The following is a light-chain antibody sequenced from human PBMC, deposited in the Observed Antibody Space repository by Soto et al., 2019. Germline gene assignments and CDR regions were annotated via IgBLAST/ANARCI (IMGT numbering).Light chain of an antibody. CDR3: QQYDVYST. CDR2: KAS. V-gene: IGKV1-5*03. Sequence: DIQMTQSPSTLSASVGGTVIITCRASQSISSWFAWYQQKPGMAPKLLIYKASTLQSGVPSRFSGSGYGTEFTLTTNRLQPDDSATYYCQQYDVYSTFGQGTKVDIK. CDR1: QSISSW. J-gene: IGKJ1*01.